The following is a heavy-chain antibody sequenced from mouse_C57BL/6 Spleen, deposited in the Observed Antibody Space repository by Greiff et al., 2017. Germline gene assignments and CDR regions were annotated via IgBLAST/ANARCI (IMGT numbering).Heavy chain of an antibody. J-gene: IGHJ4*01. CDR1: GYTFTSYW. D-gene: IGHD1-1*01. V-gene: IGHV1-53*01. Sequence: VQLQQPGTELVKPGASVKLSCKASGYTFTSYWMPWVKQSPGQGLEWIGNINPSNGGTNYNEKFKSKATLTVDKSSSTAYMQLSSLTSEDSAVYYGEREGDYYGIAMDNWGQGTSVTVSS. CDR3: EREGDYYGIAMDN. CDR2: INPSNGGT.